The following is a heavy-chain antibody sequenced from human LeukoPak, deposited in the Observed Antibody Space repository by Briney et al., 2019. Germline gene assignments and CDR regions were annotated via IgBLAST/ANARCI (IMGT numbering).Heavy chain of an antibody. CDR1: GFTFSDFS. CDR3: AREGTVGYYFDY. Sequence: GGSLRLSCAASGFTFSDFSMDWVRQAPGKGLEWISYISSSGRTIFYADSVKGRFTISRDNARNSLYLQMNSLRAEDTAVYYCAREGTVGYYFDYWGQGTMVTVSS. D-gene: IGHD1-1*01. V-gene: IGHV3-48*04. J-gene: IGHJ4*02. CDR2: ISSSGRTI.